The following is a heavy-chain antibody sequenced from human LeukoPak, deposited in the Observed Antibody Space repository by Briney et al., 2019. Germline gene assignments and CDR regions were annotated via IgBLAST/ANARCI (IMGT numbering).Heavy chain of an antibody. CDR2: IYYSGST. V-gene: IGHV4-59*08. CDR3: ARHRMATMPIDY. J-gene: IGHJ4*02. CDR1: GGSISSYY. Sequence: SETLSLTCTVSGGSISSYYWSWIRQPPGKGLEWIGYIYYSGSTNYNPSLKSRVTIPVDTSKNQFSLKLSSVTAADTAVYYCARHRMATMPIDYWGQGTLVTVSS. D-gene: IGHD5-24*01.